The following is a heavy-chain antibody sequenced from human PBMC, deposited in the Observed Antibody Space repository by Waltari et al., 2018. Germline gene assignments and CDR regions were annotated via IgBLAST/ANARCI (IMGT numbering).Heavy chain of an antibody. CDR1: GFTFSSYA. Sequence: QVQLVQSGGGVVQPGRSLRLSCAASGFTFSSYAMHWVRQAPGKGLGWSAVISYDGSNNYYSVSVKGRFTSSRDNSKSTLFLQRSRLRADDSAVYDCARDLMAVGAITREGVDDWGQGSLVTVSS. CDR2: ISYDGSNN. D-gene: IGHD6-19*01. J-gene: IGHJ4*02. CDR3: ARDLMAVGAITREGVDD. V-gene: IGHV3-30-3*01.